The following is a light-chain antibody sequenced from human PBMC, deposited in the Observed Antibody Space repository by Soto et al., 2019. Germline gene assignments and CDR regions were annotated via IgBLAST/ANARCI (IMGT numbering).Light chain of an antibody. CDR1: QSVNTN. J-gene: IGKJ4*01. V-gene: IGKV3-15*01. CDR2: DAS. CDR3: QQYNNWPQLT. Sequence: IVMTQSPATLSVSPGERATLSCRASQSVNTNLAWYQPKPGQATRLLISDASARATGIPARFSGSGSGTEFTLTISSLKSEDFAVYYCQQYNNWPQLTFGGGTKLDMK.